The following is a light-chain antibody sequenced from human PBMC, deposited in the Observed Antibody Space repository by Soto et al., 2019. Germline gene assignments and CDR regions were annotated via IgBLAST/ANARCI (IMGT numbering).Light chain of an antibody. CDR2: GAS. CDR1: QSVSSN. V-gene: IGKV3-15*01. J-gene: IGKJ4*01. Sequence: EIVMTQSPATLSVSPGERATHSCRASQSVSSNLAWYQQKPGQAPRLLIYGASTRATGMPARFSGSGSGTEFTLTISSLQSEDFAVYYCQQYNNWPLTFGGGTKVEIK. CDR3: QQYNNWPLT.